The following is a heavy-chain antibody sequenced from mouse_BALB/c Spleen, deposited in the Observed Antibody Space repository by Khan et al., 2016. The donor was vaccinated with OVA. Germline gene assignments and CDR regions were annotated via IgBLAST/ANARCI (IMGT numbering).Heavy chain of an antibody. V-gene: IGHV1-77*01. Sequence: QVQLQQSGPELVKPGASVKMSCKASGYTFTDYVINWGKQRTGQGLEWIGQIYPGSGSAYYNEKFKGKATLTADKSSNTAYMQLSRLTSEDYAVYFCARVGYDAFTYWGQGSLVTVSA. D-gene: IGHD2-2*01. CDR3: ARVGYDAFTY. J-gene: IGHJ3*01. CDR2: IYPGSGSA. CDR1: GYTFTDYV.